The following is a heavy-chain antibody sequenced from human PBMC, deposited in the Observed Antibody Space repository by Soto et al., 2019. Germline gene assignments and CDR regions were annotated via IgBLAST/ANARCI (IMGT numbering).Heavy chain of an antibody. D-gene: IGHD3-10*01. CDR3: ARPRGALSRGVNTGAFDI. J-gene: IGHJ3*02. V-gene: IGHV5-10-1*01. Sequence: GESLKISCKGSGYSFTSYWIGWVRQMPGKGLEWMGNIDPSDSYTKYSPSFQGHVTISADKSITTAYLQWRSLKASDTAMYYCARPRGALSRGVNTGAFDIWGQGTVVTVSS. CDR1: GYSFTSYW. CDR2: IDPSDSYT.